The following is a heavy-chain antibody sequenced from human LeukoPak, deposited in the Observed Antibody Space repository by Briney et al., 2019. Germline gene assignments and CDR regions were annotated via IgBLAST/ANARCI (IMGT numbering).Heavy chain of an antibody. CDR1: GFTFSSYS. CDR2: ISSRSSYI. V-gene: IGHV3-21*01. Sequence: GGSLRLSCAASGFTFSSYSMNRVRQAPGKGLEWVSSISSRSSYIYYADSVKGRFTISRDNAKNSLYLQMNSLRAEDTAVYYCARDLEVPYYYDSSGYLDYWGQGTLVTVSS. CDR3: ARDLEVPYYYDSSGYLDY. J-gene: IGHJ4*02. D-gene: IGHD3-22*01.